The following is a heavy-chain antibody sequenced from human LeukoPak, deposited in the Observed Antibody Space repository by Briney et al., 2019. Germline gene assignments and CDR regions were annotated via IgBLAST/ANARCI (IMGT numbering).Heavy chain of an antibody. V-gene: IGHV1-69*05. J-gene: IGHJ6*03. Sequence: SVKVSCKASGGTFSSYAISWVRQAPGQGLEWVGRIIPIFGTANYAQKFQGRVTITTDESTSTAYMELSSLRSEDTAVYYCARAPFSGYDHYYMDVWGKGTRSPSP. CDR3: ARAPFSGYDHYYMDV. CDR2: IIPIFGTA. CDR1: GGTFSSYA. D-gene: IGHD3-22*01.